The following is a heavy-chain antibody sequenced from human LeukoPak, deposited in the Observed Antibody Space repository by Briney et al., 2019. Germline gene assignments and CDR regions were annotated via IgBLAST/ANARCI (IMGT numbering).Heavy chain of an antibody. J-gene: IGHJ4*02. V-gene: IGHV3-23*01. CDR2: ISGSGGST. CDR3: AKDPVRNWAFDY. CDR1: GFAVKSSY. D-gene: IGHD7-27*01. Sequence: PGGSLRLSCAASGFAVKSSYMNWVRQAPGKGLEWVSAISGSGGSTYYADSVKGRFTIPRDNSKNTLYLQMNSLRAEDTAVYYCAKDPVRNWAFDYWGQGTLVTVSS.